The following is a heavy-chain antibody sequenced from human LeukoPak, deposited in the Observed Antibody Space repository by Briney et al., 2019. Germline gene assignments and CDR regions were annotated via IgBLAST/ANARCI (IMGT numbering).Heavy chain of an antibody. J-gene: IGHJ5*02. CDR1: GFTFSSYS. CDR3: ARELYSSSSNWFDT. D-gene: IGHD6-13*01. CDR2: ISSSSSYI. Sequence: GGSLRLSCAASGFTFSSYSRNWVRQAPGKGLEWVSYISSSSSYIYYADSVKGRFTISRDKAKNSLYLQMNSLRAEDTAVYYGARELYSSSSNWFDTWGQGTLVTVSS. V-gene: IGHV3-21*01.